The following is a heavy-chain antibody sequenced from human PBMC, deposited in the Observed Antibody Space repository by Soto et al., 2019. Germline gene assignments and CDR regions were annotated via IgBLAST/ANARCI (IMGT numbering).Heavy chain of an antibody. J-gene: IGHJ4*02. CDR2: IYYSGST. D-gene: IGHD2-2*01. CDR1: GGSISSGGYY. CDR3: ARSSTSANYFDY. Sequence: QVQLQESGPGLVKPSQTLSLTCTVSGGSISSGGYYWSWIRQHPGKGLEWIGYIYYSGSTYYNPSLKSXVTXSVXPSKNQFSLKLSSVTAADTAVYYCARSSTSANYFDYWGQGTLVTVSS. V-gene: IGHV4-31*01.